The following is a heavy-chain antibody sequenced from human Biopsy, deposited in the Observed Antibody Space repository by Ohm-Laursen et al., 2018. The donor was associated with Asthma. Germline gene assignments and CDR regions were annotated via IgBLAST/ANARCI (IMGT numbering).Heavy chain of an antibody. CDR3: TRAGSTFVADY. CDR2: INTNSGTP. J-gene: IGHJ4*01. D-gene: IGHD5-12*01. CDR1: DYIFPRYS. Sequence: GASVKVSCKASDYIFPRYSISWVRQAPGQGLEWMGWINTNSGTPTYVQGFSGRFAFSLDPSVTTAYLQIDSLRSEDTGVYYCTRAGSTFVADYWGQGTLVTVSS. V-gene: IGHV7-4-1*01.